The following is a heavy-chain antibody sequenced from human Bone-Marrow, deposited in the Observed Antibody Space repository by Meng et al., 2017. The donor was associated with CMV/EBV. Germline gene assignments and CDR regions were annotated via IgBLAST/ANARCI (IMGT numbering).Heavy chain of an antibody. CDR1: GFSISSTY. CDR2: IYIGGST. V-gene: IGHV3-53*01. CDR3: AIGGGDMYDASNSM. Sequence: GGSLRRSCAAPGFSISSTYMGWVRQDPGKGLELVSVIYIGGSTFYANSVKGRFTISRDNSRNTLYLQMNSLVADDTTVYYCAIGGGDMYDASNSMWGQGTMVTVSS. J-gene: IGHJ3*02. D-gene: IGHD4/OR15-4a*01.